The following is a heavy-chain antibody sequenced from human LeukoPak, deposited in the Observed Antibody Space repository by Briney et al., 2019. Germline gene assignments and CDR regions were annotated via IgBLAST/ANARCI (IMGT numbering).Heavy chain of an antibody. V-gene: IGHV4-34*01. Sequence: SETLSLTCAVYGGSFSGYYWSWIRQPPGKGLEWIGEINHSGSTNYNPSLKSRVTISVDTSKNQFSLKLSSVTAADTAVYYCAREIGTGYSYGLDYWGQGTLVTVSS. J-gene: IGHJ4*02. CDR2: INHSGST. CDR1: GGSFSGYY. D-gene: IGHD5-18*01. CDR3: AREIGTGYSYGLDY.